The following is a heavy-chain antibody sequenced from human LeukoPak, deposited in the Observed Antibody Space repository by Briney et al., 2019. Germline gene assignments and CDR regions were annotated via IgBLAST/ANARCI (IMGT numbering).Heavy chain of an antibody. Sequence: GRSLRLSCAASGFTFDDYAMHWVRQAPGKGLEWVSGISWNGASIGYADSVKGRFTISRDNAKNSLYLQMNSLRAEDMALDYCAKDFDYDYGDQLFVYWGQGTLVAVSS. CDR1: GFTFDDYA. D-gene: IGHD4-17*01. CDR3: AKDFDYDYGDQLFVY. J-gene: IGHJ4*02. CDR2: ISWNGASI. V-gene: IGHV3-9*03.